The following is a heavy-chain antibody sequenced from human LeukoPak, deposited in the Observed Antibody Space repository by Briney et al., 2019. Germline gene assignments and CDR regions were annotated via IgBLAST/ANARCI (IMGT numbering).Heavy chain of an antibody. V-gene: IGHV3-11*01. D-gene: IGHD6-19*01. J-gene: IGHJ4*02. CDR1: GFTFSDYY. CDR3: ATSVAGLLYFDY. Sequence: PGGSLRLSCAASGFTFSDYYMSWIRQAPGKGLEWVSYISSSGSNIYYAESVEGRLSLARDNAKNSLYLQMNSLRAEDTAVYYCATSVAGLLYFDYWGQGTLVTVSS. CDR2: ISSSGSNI.